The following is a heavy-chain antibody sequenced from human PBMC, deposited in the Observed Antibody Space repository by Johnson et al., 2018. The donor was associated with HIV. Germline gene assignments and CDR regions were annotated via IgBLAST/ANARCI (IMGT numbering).Heavy chain of an antibody. D-gene: IGHD1-26*01. CDR1: GFTVRSNY. V-gene: IGHV3-66*01. Sequence: VQLVEYGGGLVQPGGSLRLSCAASGFTVRSNYMSWVRQAPGKGLEWVSVIYSGGSTYYADSVKGRFTISRDNSKNTLYLQMNSLRAEDTAVYYCAKGSRGSYLYDAFDIWGQGTMVTVSS. CDR3: AKGSRGSYLYDAFDI. CDR2: IYSGGST. J-gene: IGHJ3*02.